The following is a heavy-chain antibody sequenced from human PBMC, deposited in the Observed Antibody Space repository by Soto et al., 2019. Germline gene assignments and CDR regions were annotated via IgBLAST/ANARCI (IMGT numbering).Heavy chain of an antibody. CDR3: AREGGGYCSSTSCYNFDY. CDR2: IWYDGSNK. Sequence: QVQLVESGGGVVQPGRSLRLSCAASGFTFSSYGMHWVRQAPGKGLEWVAVIWYDGSNKYYADSVKGRFTISRDNSKNTLYLQMNSLRAEDTAVYYCAREGGGYCSSTSCYNFDYWGQGTLVTVS. J-gene: IGHJ4*02. D-gene: IGHD2-2*01. CDR1: GFTFSSYG. V-gene: IGHV3-33*01.